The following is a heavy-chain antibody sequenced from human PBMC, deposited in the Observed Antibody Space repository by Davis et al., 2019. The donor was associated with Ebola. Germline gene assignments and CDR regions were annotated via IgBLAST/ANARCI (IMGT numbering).Heavy chain of an antibody. D-gene: IGHD5-18*01. CDR2: MYYSGSA. V-gene: IGHV4-59*01. CDR1: GGSINSDY. J-gene: IGHJ4*02. CDR3: ARASRGYTYGFFDL. Sequence: MPSETLSLTCNVSGGSINSDYWSWIRQPPGQGLEWIGNMYYSGSASYNPSLKSRVTISVGTSKTQISLKMTSVTPADTAVYYCARASRGYTYGFFDLWGQGTLVTVSS.